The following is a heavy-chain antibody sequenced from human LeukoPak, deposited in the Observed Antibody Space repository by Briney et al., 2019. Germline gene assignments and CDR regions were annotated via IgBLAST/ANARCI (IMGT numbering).Heavy chain of an antibody. Sequence: SETLSLTCSVSGGSISNYYWNWVRQTPGKGLEWIGYIYHSGSTYYNPSLKSRVTISLDTSKKQFSLKLSSVTAADTAVYFCARDPVNCSTTSCSDYLDYWGQGTLVTVSS. CDR2: IYHSGST. D-gene: IGHD2-2*01. CDR1: GGSISNYY. CDR3: ARDPVNCSTTSCSDYLDY. V-gene: IGHV4-59*01. J-gene: IGHJ4*02.